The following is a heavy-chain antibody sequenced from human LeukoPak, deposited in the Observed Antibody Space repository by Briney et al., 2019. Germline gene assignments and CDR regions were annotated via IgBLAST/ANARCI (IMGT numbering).Heavy chain of an antibody. CDR1: GGSISSYY. Sequence: SSETLSLTRTVSGGSISSYYWSSIRQPPGKGLEWIGYIYYSGSTNYNPPLKSRVTISVDTSKNQFSLKLSSVTAADTAVYYCARYRYCSSTSCYPYDYYYMDVWGKGTTVTVSS. CDR3: ARYRYCSSTSCYPYDYYYMDV. D-gene: IGHD2-2*01. V-gene: IGHV4-59*12. J-gene: IGHJ6*03. CDR2: IYYSGST.